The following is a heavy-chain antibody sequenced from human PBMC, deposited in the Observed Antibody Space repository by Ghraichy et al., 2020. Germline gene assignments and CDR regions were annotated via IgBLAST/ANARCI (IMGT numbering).Heavy chain of an antibody. CDR3: TRGRWLPLPGDC. V-gene: IGHV3-33*01. Sequence: LSLTCAASGFTFSSYGMHWVRQAPGKGLEWVAVIWSDGSNKYYADSVKGRFTISRDNSNNTLYLQMNSLRAEDTAVYYCTRGRWLPLPGDCWGQGTLVTVSS. D-gene: IGHD5-24*01. CDR1: GFTFSSYG. J-gene: IGHJ4*02. CDR2: IWSDGSNK.